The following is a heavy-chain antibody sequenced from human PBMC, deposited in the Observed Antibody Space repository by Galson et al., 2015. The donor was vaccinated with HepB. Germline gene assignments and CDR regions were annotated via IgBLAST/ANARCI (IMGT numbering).Heavy chain of an antibody. CDR2: ISGSGGST. V-gene: IGHV3-23*01. CDR1: GFTFSSYA. Sequence: SLRLSCAASGFTFSSYAMSWVRQAPGKGLEWVSAISGSGGSTYYADSVKGRFTISRDNSKNTLYLQMDSLRAEDTAVYYCARDSAAAGYFDYWGQGTLVTVSS. J-gene: IGHJ4*02. CDR3: ARDSAAAGYFDY. D-gene: IGHD6-13*01.